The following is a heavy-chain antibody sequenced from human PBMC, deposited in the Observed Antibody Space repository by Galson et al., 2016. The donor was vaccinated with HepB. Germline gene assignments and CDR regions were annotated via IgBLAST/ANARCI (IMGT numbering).Heavy chain of an antibody. Sequence: SLRLSCAASGFTVSNNYMSWVRQAPGKGLEWVSVIYSGGSKKYADSVKGRFTISRDNSKNTLYLQMNSLRVEDTAVYYCARDGAGDMAGTHGWGQGTLVIVSS. CDR1: GFTVSNNY. CDR3: ARDGAGDMAGTHG. V-gene: IGHV3-66*01. CDR2: IYSGGSK. J-gene: IGHJ4*02. D-gene: IGHD3-16*01.